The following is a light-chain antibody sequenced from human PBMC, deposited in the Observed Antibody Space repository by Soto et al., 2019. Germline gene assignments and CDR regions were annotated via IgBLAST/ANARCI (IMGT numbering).Light chain of an antibody. CDR3: QHRGEWPPGAT. CDR2: DAS. J-gene: IGKJ5*01. Sequence: EIVLTQSPATLSLSPGERATLSCRASQSVSKPLAWYQQKSGQAPRLLIYDASNRATGIPDRFSGSGSGTDFTLTISNLEPEDFAVYYCQHRGEWPPGATLGQGTRLEIK. V-gene: IGKV3-11*01. CDR1: QSVSKP.